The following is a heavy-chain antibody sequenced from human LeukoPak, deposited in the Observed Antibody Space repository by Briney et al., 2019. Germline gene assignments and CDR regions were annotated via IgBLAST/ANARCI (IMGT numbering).Heavy chain of an antibody. Sequence: SETLSLTCTVSGGSISSGGYYWSWIRQHPGKGLEWFGYIYYSGSTYYNPSLKSRVTISVDTSKNQFSLKLSSVTAADTAVYYCARERFKRFDPWGQGTLVTVSS. D-gene: IGHD3-3*01. CDR1: GGSISSGGYY. V-gene: IGHV4-31*03. CDR2: IYYSGST. J-gene: IGHJ5*02. CDR3: ARERFKRFDP.